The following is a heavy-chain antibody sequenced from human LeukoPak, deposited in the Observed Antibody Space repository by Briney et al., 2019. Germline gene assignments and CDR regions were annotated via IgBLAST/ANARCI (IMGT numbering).Heavy chain of an antibody. Sequence: SETLSLTCAVYGGSFSGYYWSWIRQPPGKGLEWIGEINHSGSTNYNPSLKSRVTISVDTSKNQFSLKLSSVTAADTAVYYCASVRGYCSSTSCTPGGLYYYYYGMDVWGQGTTVTVSS. CDR3: ASVRGYCSSTSCTPGGLYYYYYGMDV. J-gene: IGHJ6*02. CDR2: INHSGST. V-gene: IGHV4-34*01. D-gene: IGHD2-2*01. CDR1: GGSFSGYY.